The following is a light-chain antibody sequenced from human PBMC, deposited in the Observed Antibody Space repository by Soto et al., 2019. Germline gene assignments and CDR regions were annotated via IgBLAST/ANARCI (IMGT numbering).Light chain of an antibody. CDR2: GAS. V-gene: IGKV3-15*01. Sequence: EIVITQSPATLSVSLGERATLSCRASQSISSNLAWYQQKPGQAPRLLIYGASTRATGIPDRFSGSGSGTDFTLTISSLQSEDFAVYFCQQYNSWPQTFGQGTKVDIK. J-gene: IGKJ1*01. CDR1: QSISSN. CDR3: QQYNSWPQT.